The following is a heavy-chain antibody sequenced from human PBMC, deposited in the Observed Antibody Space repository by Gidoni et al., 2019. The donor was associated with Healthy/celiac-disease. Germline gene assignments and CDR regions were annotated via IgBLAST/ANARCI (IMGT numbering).Heavy chain of an antibody. D-gene: IGHD3-10*01. V-gene: IGHV1-18*01. CDR3: ARASGFLGWFRESTPWFDP. J-gene: IGHJ5*02. CDR2: ISAYNGNT. Sequence: QVQLVQSGAEVKKPGASVKVSCKASGYTFTSYGLSWVRQAPGQWLEWMGWISAYNGNTNYAQKLQGRVTMTTDTSTSTAYMELRSLRSDDTAVYYCARASGFLGWFRESTPWFDPWGQGTLVTVSS. CDR1: GYTFTSYG.